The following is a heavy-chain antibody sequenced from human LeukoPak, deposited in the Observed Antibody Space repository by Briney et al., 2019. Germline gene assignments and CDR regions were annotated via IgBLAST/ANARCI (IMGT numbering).Heavy chain of an antibody. CDR1: GFTFSSYG. CDR3: ARDSIAAAGTGDAFDI. CDR2: ISSSSSTI. V-gene: IGHV3-48*01. J-gene: IGHJ3*02. Sequence: GGSLRLSCAASGFTFSSYGMHWVRQAPGKGLEWVSYISSSSSTIYYADSVKGRFTISRDNAKNSLYLQMNSLRAEDTAVYYCARDSIAAAGTGDAFDIWGQGTMVTVSS. D-gene: IGHD6-13*01.